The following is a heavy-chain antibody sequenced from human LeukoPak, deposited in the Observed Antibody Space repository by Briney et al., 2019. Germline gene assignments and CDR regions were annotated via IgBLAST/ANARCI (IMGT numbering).Heavy chain of an antibody. Sequence: ASVKVSCKASGYTFTGYYMHWVRQAPGQGLEWMGWINPNSGGTNYAQKFQGRVTMTRDTSISTAYMELSRLRSDDTAVYYCARGPLTYYYGSGSYRPPPIDYWAREPWSPSPQ. CDR1: GYTFTGYY. CDR3: ARGPLTYYYGSGSYRPPPIDY. V-gene: IGHV1-2*02. D-gene: IGHD3-10*01. CDR2: INPNSGGT. J-gene: IGHJ4*02.